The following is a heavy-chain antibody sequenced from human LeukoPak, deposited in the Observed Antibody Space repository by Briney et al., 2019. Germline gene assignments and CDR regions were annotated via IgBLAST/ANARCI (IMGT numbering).Heavy chain of an antibody. CDR1: GFTFSSYG. D-gene: IGHD5-18*01. Sequence: PGGSLRLSCAASGFTFSSYGMHWVRQAPGKGLEWVAAISYDGSNKFYADSVKGRFTISRDNAKNSLYLQMNSLRADDTAIYYCARAEDYSWRDWGQGTLVTVSS. CDR3: ARAEDYSWRD. J-gene: IGHJ4*02. CDR2: ISYDGSNK. V-gene: IGHV3-30*03.